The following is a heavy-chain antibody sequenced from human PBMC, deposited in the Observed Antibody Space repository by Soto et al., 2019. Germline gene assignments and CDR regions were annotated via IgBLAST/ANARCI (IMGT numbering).Heavy chain of an antibody. D-gene: IGHD3-10*01. CDR2: ISGSGDRT. CDR1: GFAFNTYA. CDR3: ANSDRGGSGNSNF. J-gene: IGHJ4*02. V-gene: IGHV3-23*01. Sequence: EVQLLESGGGLVQPGGSLRLSCAASGFAFNTYAMDWVRQAPGKGLEWVSSISGSGDRTYYADSVKGRFTISRDNSETTLYLEINSLSAENTTVYYCANSDRGGSGNSNFWGQGTLVT.